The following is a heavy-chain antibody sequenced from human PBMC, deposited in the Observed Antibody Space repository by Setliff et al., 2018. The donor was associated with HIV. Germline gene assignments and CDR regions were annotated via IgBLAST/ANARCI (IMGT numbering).Heavy chain of an antibody. CDR2: IGYDGRDK. J-gene: IGHJ4*02. CDR1: GFTFSHFA. D-gene: IGHD6-19*01. Sequence: GGSLRLSCAASGFTFSHFAMHWVRQAPGKGLEWVALIGYDGRDKYYTDSLKGRFTISRDNSNNTLYLQMNSLTTEDTAVYFCAKERRGWYPDSWGQGTLVTVSS. CDR3: AKERRGWYPDS. V-gene: IGHV3-30*02.